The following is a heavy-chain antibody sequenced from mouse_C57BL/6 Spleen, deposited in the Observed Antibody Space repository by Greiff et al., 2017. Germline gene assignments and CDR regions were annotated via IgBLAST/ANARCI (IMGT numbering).Heavy chain of an antibody. Sequence: QVQLQQPGTELVKPGASVKLSCKASGYTFTSYWMHWVKQRPGQGLEWIGNINPSNGGTNYNEKFKSKATLTVDTSSSTAYMQLSSLTSADSAVYYCARTYYSNWAAMDYWGQGTSVTVSS. CDR3: ARTYYSNWAAMDY. V-gene: IGHV1-53*01. CDR2: INPSNGGT. D-gene: IGHD2-5*01. CDR1: GYTFTSYW. J-gene: IGHJ4*01.